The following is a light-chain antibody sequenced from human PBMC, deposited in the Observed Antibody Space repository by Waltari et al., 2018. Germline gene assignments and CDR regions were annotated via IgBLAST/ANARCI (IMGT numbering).Light chain of an antibody. CDR1: QSVSSN. Sequence: VTMKLSAILSVSPGVRATFTCRASQSVSSNLAWYQQKPGQAPRLLIYGASTRATGIPARFSGSGSGTEFTLTISSLQSEDFAVYFCQQYNNWPGTFGQGTKVEIK. CDR2: GAS. J-gene: IGKJ1*01. V-gene: IGKV3-15*01. CDR3: QQYNNWPGT.